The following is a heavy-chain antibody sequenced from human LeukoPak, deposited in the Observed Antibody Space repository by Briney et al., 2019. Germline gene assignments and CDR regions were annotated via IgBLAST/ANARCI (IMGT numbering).Heavy chain of an antibody. Sequence: GGSLRLSCAASGFTFSSYGMHWVRQAPGKGLEWVAVISYGGSNKFYADSVKGRFTISRDNSKNTLYLQMNSLRAEDTAVYYCAKDVGMIGYCSGGSCYAIDYWGQGALVTVSS. CDR2: ISYGGSNK. V-gene: IGHV3-30*18. CDR3: AKDVGMIGYCSGGSCYAIDY. CDR1: GFTFSSYG. D-gene: IGHD2-15*01. J-gene: IGHJ4*02.